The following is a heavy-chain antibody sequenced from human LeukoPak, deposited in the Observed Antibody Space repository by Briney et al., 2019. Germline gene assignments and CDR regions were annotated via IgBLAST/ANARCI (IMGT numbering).Heavy chain of an antibody. CDR3: ARYCSSTSCYISFDY. CDR1: GYTFTSYD. Sequence: GASVKVSCKASGYTFTSYDINWVRQATGQGLEWMGWMNPNSGNTGYAQKFQGRVTITRNTFTSTAYMELSSLRSEDTAVYYCARYCSSTSCYISFDYWGQGTLVTVSS. CDR2: MNPNSGNT. D-gene: IGHD2-2*02. V-gene: IGHV1-8*03. J-gene: IGHJ4*02.